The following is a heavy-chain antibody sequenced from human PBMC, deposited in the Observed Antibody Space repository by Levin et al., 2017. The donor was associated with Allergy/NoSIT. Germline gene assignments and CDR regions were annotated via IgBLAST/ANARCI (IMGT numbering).Heavy chain of an antibody. CDR2: MHYSGTT. V-gene: IGHV4-39*07. CDR3: ARDGRNYGTLDY. Sequence: SQTLSLTCTVSGGSVSSSLYSWAWIRQPPGKGPEWIGSMHYSGTTYYNPSLKSRVAMSVDTSKNQFSLKLTSVTAADTAVYYCARDGRNYGTLDYWGQGTLVTVSS. J-gene: IGHJ4*02. CDR1: GGSVSSSLYS. D-gene: IGHD1-7*01.